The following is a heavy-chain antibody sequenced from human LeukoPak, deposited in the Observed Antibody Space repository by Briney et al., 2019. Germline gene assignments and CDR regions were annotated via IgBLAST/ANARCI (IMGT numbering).Heavy chain of an antibody. V-gene: IGHV1-2*06. CDR1: GGTFSSYA. D-gene: IGHD3-10*01. CDR3: ARPSIPHYYGSGSNLFDY. J-gene: IGHJ4*02. CDR2: INPNSGGT. Sequence: ASVKVSCKASGGTFSSYAISWVRQAPGQGLEWMGRINPNSGGTNYAQKFQGRVTMTRDTSISTAYMELSRLRSDDTAVYYCARPSIPHYYGSGSNLFDYWGQGTLVTVSS.